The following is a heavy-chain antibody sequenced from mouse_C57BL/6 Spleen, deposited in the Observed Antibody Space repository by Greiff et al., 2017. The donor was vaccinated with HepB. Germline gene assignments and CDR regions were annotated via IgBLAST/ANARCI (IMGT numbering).Heavy chain of an antibody. CDR2: IDPSDSYT. V-gene: IGHV1-69*01. Sequence: VQLQQPGAELVMPGASVKLSCKASGYTFTSYWMHWVKQRPGQGLEWIGEIDPSDSYTNYNQKFKGKSTLTVDKSSSTAYMQLSSLTSEDSAVYYCARGGAYEAMDYWGQGTSVTVSS. D-gene: IGHD1-1*01. J-gene: IGHJ4*01. CDR3: ARGGAYEAMDY. CDR1: GYTFTSYW.